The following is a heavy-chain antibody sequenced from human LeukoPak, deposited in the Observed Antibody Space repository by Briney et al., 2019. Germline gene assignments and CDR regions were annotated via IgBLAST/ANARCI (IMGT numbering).Heavy chain of an antibody. V-gene: IGHV1-69*13. Sequence: SVKVSCKASGGTFSSYAISWVRQAPGQGLEWMGGIIPIFGTANYAQKFQGRVTITADESTSTAYMELSSLRSEDTAVYYCARDIRPLGYSGGLSYFDYWGQGTLVTVSS. CDR2: IIPIFGTA. D-gene: IGHD6-19*01. J-gene: IGHJ4*02. CDR1: GGTFSSYA. CDR3: ARDIRPLGYSGGLSYFDY.